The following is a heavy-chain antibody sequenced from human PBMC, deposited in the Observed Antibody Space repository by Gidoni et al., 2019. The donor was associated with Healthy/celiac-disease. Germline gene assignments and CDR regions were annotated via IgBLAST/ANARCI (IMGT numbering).Heavy chain of an antibody. CDR1: GFTFSSYA. V-gene: IGHV3-23*01. J-gene: IGHJ4*02. Sequence: EVQLLESGGGLVQPGGSLRLSCSASGFTFSSYAMSWVRQAPGKGLEWVSGISGSGGSTYHADSVKGRFTISRDNSKNTLYLQMNSLRAEDTAVYYCAKDSGSYPGDYWGQGTLVTVSS. D-gene: IGHD1-26*01. CDR3: AKDSGSYPGDY. CDR2: ISGSGGST.